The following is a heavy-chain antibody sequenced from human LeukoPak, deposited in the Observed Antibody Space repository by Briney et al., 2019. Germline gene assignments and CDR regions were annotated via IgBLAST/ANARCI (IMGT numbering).Heavy chain of an antibody. D-gene: IGHD4-23*01. CDR2: INPNSGGT. CDR1: GYTFTGYY. J-gene: IGHJ6*03. Sequence: ASVKVSCKASGYTFTGYYMHWVRQAPGQGLEWMGWINPNSGGTNYAQKFQGRVTMTRDTSISTVYMELSRLRSDDTAVYYCARGGYGGNVIRDYMDVWGKGTTVTVSS. V-gene: IGHV1-2*02. CDR3: ARGGYGGNVIRDYMDV.